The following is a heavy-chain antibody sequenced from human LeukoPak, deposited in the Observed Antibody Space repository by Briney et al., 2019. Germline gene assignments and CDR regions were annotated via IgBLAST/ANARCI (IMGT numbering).Heavy chain of an antibody. CDR2: IKQNGSEK. CDR1: GFTFRNYW. J-gene: IGHJ4*02. CDR3: ARRYSGYEDY. D-gene: IGHD5-12*01. V-gene: IGHV3-7*01. Sequence: GGSLRLSCAASGFTFRNYWMTWVRQAPGKGLEWVANIKQNGSEKYYVDSVKGRFTIARDNAKNSLYLQMNSLRADDTAVDYCARRYSGYEDYWGQGTLVTVSS.